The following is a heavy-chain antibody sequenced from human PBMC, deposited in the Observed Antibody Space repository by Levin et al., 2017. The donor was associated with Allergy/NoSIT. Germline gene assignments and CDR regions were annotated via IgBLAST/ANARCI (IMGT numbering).Heavy chain of an antibody. CDR2: VFYSRTT. V-gene: IGHV4-59*08. CDR3: TTSSSGNYYHLDS. Sequence: SQTLSLTCTVSSASISSYYWSWIRQPPGKGLEWIGYVFYSRTTSYNPSLKSRVTTPVDTSKNQFSLRLSSGTAAGSAVYYCTTSSSGNYYHLDSWGQGTLVTVSS. J-gene: IGHJ4*02. D-gene: IGHD3-22*01. CDR1: SASISSYY.